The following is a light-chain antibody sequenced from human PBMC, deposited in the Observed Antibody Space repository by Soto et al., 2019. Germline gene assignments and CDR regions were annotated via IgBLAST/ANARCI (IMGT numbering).Light chain of an antibody. V-gene: IGKV1-39*01. Sequence: DIQITHSPYPISPSXYAGVIITXXASQSISNHLNWYQQKPGKAPKLLIYDASSLQSGVPSRFSGSGSGTDFTLTISSLQAEDFASYYCQQTRAYPSTFGGGTKVDIK. CDR2: DAS. CDR1: QSISNH. CDR3: QQTRAYPST. J-gene: IGKJ4*01.